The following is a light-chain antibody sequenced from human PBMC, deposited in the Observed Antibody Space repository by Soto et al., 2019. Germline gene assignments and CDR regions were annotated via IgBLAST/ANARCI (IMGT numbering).Light chain of an antibody. CDR3: QKYNSAPQT. Sequence: DIQMTQSPSSLSASVGDRVTITCRVSQGIIDYLAWYQQKPGRAPKLLIYAASTLQSGVPSRFSGSGSGTDFTLTISSLQPDDVATYYCQKYNSAPQTFGPGTKVEIK. CDR1: QGIIDY. CDR2: AAS. J-gene: IGKJ1*01. V-gene: IGKV1-27*01.